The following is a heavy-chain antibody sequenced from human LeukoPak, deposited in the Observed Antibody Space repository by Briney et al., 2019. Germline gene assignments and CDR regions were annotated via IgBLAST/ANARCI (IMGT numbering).Heavy chain of an antibody. J-gene: IGHJ6*03. CDR1: GYSISSGYY. CDR3: ARFAYYYYYMDV. V-gene: IGHV4-61*01. CDR2: INYSGST. D-gene: IGHD3-10*01. Sequence: SETLSLTCTVSGYSISSGYYWGWIRQPPGKGLEWIAYINYSGSTNYNPSLKSRVTISVDTSKNQFSLSLNSVTAADTAVYYCARFAYYYYYMDVWGKGTTVTISS.